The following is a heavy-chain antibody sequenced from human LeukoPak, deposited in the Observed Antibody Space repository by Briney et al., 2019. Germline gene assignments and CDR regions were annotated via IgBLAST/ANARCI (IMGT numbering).Heavy chain of an antibody. CDR2: ISGSGGST. CDR1: GFTFSSYA. D-gene: IGHD3-22*01. CDR3: AKDPDYYDSSGNYFDY. J-gene: IGHJ4*02. Sequence: GGSLRLSCAASGFTFSSYAMSWVRQAPGKGLEWVSAISGSGGSTYYADSVKGRFTISRDNSKNTLYLQMNSLRAEDTAVYYCAKDPDYYDSSGNYFDYRGQGTLVTVSS. V-gene: IGHV3-23*01.